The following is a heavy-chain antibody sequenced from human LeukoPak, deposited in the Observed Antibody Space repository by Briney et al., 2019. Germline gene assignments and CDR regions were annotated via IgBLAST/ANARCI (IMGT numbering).Heavy chain of an antibody. CDR3: ARDSPFLVPGTGDAFDF. D-gene: IGHD6-19*01. J-gene: IGHJ3*01. CDR1: GYTFTTFG. CDR2: ISAYHGKA. Sequence: ASVKVSCKASGYTFTTFGISWVRQAPGQGLEWMGWISAYHGKANFVQRFQGRVTLTTEASTNTAYMELRSLRSDDTAIYYCARDSPFLVPGTGDAFDFWGQGTMVSVSS. V-gene: IGHV1-18*01.